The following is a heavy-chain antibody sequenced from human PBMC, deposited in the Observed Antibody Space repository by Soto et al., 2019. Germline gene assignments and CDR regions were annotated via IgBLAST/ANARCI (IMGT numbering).Heavy chain of an antibody. J-gene: IGHJ4*02. D-gene: IGHD1-7*01. Sequence: TLSLTCTVSGGSISSGGYYWSWIRQHPGKGLEWIGYIYYSGSTYYNPSLKSRVTISVDTSKNQFSLKLSSVTAADTAVYYCATGLSGTVDYWGQGTLVTVSS. CDR3: ATGLSGTVDY. CDR1: GGSISSGGYY. V-gene: IGHV4-31*03. CDR2: IYYSGST.